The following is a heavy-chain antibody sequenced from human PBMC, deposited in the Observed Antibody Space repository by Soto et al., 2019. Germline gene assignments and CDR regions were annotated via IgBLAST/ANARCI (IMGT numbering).Heavy chain of an antibody. D-gene: IGHD6-19*01. CDR1: GGSISSGGYY. Sequence: SETLSLTCTVSGGSISSGGYYWSWIRQHPGKGLEWIGYIYYSGSTYYNPSLKGQVTMSVDTSKNQCSLKLSSVTAADTAVYYCAREVQWGYSSGWYNWFDPWGQGTLVTVSS. CDR2: IYYSGST. CDR3: AREVQWGYSSGWYNWFDP. V-gene: IGHV4-31*01. J-gene: IGHJ5*02.